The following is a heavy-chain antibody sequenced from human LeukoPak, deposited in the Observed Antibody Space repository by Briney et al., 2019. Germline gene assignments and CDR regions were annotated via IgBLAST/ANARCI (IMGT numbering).Heavy chain of an antibody. J-gene: IGHJ4*02. CDR1: GFTVSSNY. Sequence: GGSLRLSCAASGFTVSSNYMSWVRQAPGKGLEWVSVIYSSGNTYYADSVKGRFTISRDNSKNTLYLQMNSLRAEDTAVYYCARRHCTNGVCYFDYWGQGTLVTVSS. V-gene: IGHV3-66*02. CDR2: IYSSGNT. CDR3: ARRHCTNGVCYFDY. D-gene: IGHD2-8*01.